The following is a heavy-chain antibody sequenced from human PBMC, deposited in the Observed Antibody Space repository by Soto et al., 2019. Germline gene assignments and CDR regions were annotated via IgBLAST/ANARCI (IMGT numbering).Heavy chain of an antibody. J-gene: IGHJ5*02. CDR3: ATQEVGGSYVYTFDP. CDR1: GCPNPSNSFY. D-gene: IGHD1-26*01. CDR2: IYYSGST. V-gene: IGHV4-39*05. Sequence: SETPFLPRPFSGCPNPSNSFYWGWVRQPPVKGLEWIGSIYYSGSTYYNPSLKSRVTISVDTSKNQFSLKLSSVTAADTAVYYCATQEVGGSYVYTFDPWGQGTLVTVSS.